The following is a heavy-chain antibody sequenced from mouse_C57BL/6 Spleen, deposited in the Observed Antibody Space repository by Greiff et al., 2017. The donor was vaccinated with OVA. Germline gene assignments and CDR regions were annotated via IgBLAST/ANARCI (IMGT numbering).Heavy chain of an antibody. J-gene: IGHJ3*01. V-gene: IGHV1-52*01. CDR2: IDPSDSET. Sequence: QVQLKQPGAELVRPGSSVKLSCKASGYTFTSYWMHWVKQRPIQGLEWIGNIDPSDSETHYNQKFKDKATLTVDKSSSTAYMQLSSLTSEDSAVYYCARSGTRGFAYWGQGTLVTVSA. D-gene: IGHD4-1*01. CDR3: ARSGTRGFAY. CDR1: GYTFTSYW.